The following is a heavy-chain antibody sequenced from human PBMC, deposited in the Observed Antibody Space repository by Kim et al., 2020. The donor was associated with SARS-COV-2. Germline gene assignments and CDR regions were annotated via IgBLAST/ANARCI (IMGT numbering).Heavy chain of an antibody. CDR3: ERARTPMIVVVINAFDI. V-gene: IGHV4-31*03. Sequence: SETLSLTCTVSGGSISSGGYYWSWIRQHPGKGLEWIGYIYYSGSTYYNPSLKSRVTISVDTSKNQFSLKLSSVTAADTAVYYCERARTPMIVVVINAFDIWGQGTMVTVSS. CDR1: GGSISSGGYY. D-gene: IGHD3-22*01. CDR2: IYYSGST. J-gene: IGHJ3*02.